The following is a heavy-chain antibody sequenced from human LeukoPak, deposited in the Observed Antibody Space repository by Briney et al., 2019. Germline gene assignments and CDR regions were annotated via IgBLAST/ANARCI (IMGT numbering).Heavy chain of an antibody. J-gene: IGHJ4*02. V-gene: IGHV3-53*01. D-gene: IGHD6-13*01. CDR2: IYSGGST. CDR1: GFTVSSNY. CDR3: ARDRGSYLIAAAGSGLFDY. Sequence: GGSLRLSCAASGFTVSSNYMSWVRQAPGKGLEWVSVIYSGGSTYYADSVKGRFTISRDNAKNSLYLQMNSLRAEDTAVYYCARDRGSYLIAAAGSGLFDYWGQGTLVTVSS.